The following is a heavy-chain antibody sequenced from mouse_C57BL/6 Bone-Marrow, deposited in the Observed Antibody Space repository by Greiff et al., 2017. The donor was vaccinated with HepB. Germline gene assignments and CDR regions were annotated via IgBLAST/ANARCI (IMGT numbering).Heavy chain of an antibody. CDR3: ARYYYYVSFYWYFDV. CDR1: GYTFTSYW. CDR2: IYPGSGST. Sequence: VQLQQPGAELVKPGASVKMSCKASGYTFTSYWITWVKQRPGQGLEWIGDIYPGSGSTNYNEKFKSKATLTVATSSSTAYMQLSSLTSVDSAVYYCARYYYYVSFYWYFDVWGTGTTVTVSS. J-gene: IGHJ1*03. V-gene: IGHV1-55*01. D-gene: IGHD1-1*01.